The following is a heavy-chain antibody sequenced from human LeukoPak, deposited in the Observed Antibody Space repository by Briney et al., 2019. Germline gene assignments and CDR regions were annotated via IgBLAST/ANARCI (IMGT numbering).Heavy chain of an antibody. V-gene: IGHV3-23*01. CDR2: ISGSGGST. Sequence: QPGGSLRLSCAASGFTFSSYALSWVRQAPGKGLEWVSAISGSGGSTYYADSVKGRFTISRDNSKNTLYLQMNSLRAEDTAVYYCAEEGLALRYCSSTSCYADWYFDLWGRGTLVTVSS. J-gene: IGHJ2*01. D-gene: IGHD2-2*01. CDR1: GFTFSSYA. CDR3: AEEGLALRYCSSTSCYADWYFDL.